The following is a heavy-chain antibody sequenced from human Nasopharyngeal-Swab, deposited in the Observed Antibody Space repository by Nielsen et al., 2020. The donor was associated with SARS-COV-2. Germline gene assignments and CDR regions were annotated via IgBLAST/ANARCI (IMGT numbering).Heavy chain of an antibody. CDR1: GFIFSHNE. J-gene: IGHJ6*02. CDR3: AKVAEEAAPVIWAAEPPGGMDG. V-gene: IGHV3-48*03. D-gene: IGHD6-19*01. CDR2: ISSSGSTI. Sequence: GGSLRLSCVASGFIFSHNEMNWVRQAPGKGLEWVAYISSSGSTIYYADSVRGRFPISRDNTKNLLFLQMNNLGAGDTAVYYCAKVAEEAAPVIWAAEPPGGMDGWGQGTTVTVSS.